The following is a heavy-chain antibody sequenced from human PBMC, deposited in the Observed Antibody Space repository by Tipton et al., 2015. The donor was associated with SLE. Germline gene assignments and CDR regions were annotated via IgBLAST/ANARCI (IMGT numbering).Heavy chain of an antibody. CDR2: IYYSGST. CDR3: ASSKRGPGYGGYFDY. CDR1: GGSISSYY. J-gene: IGHJ4*02. D-gene: IGHD5-12*01. Sequence: TLCLTCTVSGGSISSYYWSWIRQPPGKGLEWIGYIYYSGSTNYNPSLKSRVTISVDTSKNQFSLKLSSVTAADTAVYYCASSKRGPGYGGYFDYWGQGTLVTVSS. V-gene: IGHV4-59*01.